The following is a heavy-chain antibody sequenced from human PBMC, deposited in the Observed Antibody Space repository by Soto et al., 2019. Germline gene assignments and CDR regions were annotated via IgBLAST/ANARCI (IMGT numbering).Heavy chain of an antibody. CDR1: GFTFSSYA. J-gene: IGHJ4*02. D-gene: IGHD6-13*01. Sequence: GSLRLSCAASGFTFSSYAMHWVRQAPGKGLEWVAVISYDGSNKYYADSVKGRFTISRDNSKNTLYLQMNSLRAEDTAVYYCARGGAAAAPSYWGQGTLVTVSS. V-gene: IGHV3-30-3*01. CDR2: ISYDGSNK. CDR3: ARGGAAAAPSY.